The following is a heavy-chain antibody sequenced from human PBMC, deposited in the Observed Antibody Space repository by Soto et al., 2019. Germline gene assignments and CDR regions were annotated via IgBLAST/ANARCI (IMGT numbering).Heavy chain of an antibody. CDR1: GYSFSTYW. Sequence: PGESLKISCKASGYSFSTYWIAWVRQRPGKGLDWMGIIYPGDSDTRYSPSFQDQVTISVDNSIDTAYLEWTTLRASDSAMYYCARHSLATQPGDYWGQGTRVTVSS. J-gene: IGHJ4*02. CDR3: ARHSLATQPGDY. V-gene: IGHV5-51*01. CDR2: IYPGDSDT. D-gene: IGHD5-12*01.